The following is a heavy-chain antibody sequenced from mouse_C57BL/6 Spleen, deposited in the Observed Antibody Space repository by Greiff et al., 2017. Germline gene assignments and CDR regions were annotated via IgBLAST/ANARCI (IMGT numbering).Heavy chain of an antibody. CDR1: GFTFSSYA. CDR3: ARAYYGSSYFDY. Sequence: EVKLMKSGGGLVKPGGSLKLSCAASGFTFSSYAMSWVRQTPEKRLEWVATISDGGSYTYYPDNVKGRFTISRDNAKNNLYLQMSHLKSEDTAMYYCARAYYGSSYFDYWGQGTTLTVSS. V-gene: IGHV5-4*03. D-gene: IGHD1-1*01. J-gene: IGHJ2*01. CDR2: ISDGGSYT.